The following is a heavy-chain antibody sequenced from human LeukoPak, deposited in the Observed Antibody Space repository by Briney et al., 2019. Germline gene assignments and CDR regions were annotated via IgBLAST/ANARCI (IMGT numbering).Heavy chain of an antibody. J-gene: IGHJ3*02. CDR2: IYTYNGNT. V-gene: IGHV1-18*01. CDR1: GDTFTKYV. CDR3: ARDHWGRYYDSSGYYEMGKNAFDI. Sequence: GASVNVSCKTSGDTFTKYVISWLREAPGQGLEWMGWIYTYNGNTYYGQKFQGRVTMTTDTSTGTAYMDLRSLRSDDTAVYYCARDHWGRYYDSSGYYEMGKNAFDIWGQGTMVTVSS. D-gene: IGHD3-22*01.